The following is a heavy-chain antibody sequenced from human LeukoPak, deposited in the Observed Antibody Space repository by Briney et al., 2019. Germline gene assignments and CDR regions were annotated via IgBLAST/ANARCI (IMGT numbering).Heavy chain of an antibody. Sequence: PSETLSLTCTVSGGSISSYYWSWIRQPPGKGLEWIGYIYYSGSTNYNPSLKSRVTISVDTSKNQFSLKLSSVTAADTAVYYCARDSMYGDGYNYFDYWGQGTLVTVSS. CDR1: GGSISSYY. V-gene: IGHV4-59*01. CDR3: ARDSMYGDGYNYFDY. D-gene: IGHD5-24*01. J-gene: IGHJ4*02. CDR2: IYYSGST.